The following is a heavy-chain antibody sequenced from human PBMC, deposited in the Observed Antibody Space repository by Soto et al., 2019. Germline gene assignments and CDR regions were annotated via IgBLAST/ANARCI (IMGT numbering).Heavy chain of an antibody. D-gene: IGHD2-15*01. CDR2: IYYSGST. V-gene: IGHV4-31*03. CDR3: ARADCSGGSCYLNDDAFDI. CDR1: GGSISSGGYY. Sequence: SETLSLTCTVSGGSISSGGYYWSWIRQHPGKGLEWIGYIYYSGSTYYNPSLKSRVTISVDTSKNQFSLKLSSVTAADTAVYYCARADCSGGSCYLNDDAFDIWGQGTMVTVS. J-gene: IGHJ3*02.